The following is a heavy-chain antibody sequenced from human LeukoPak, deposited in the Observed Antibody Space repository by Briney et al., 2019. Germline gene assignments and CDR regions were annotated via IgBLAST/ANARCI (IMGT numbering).Heavy chain of an antibody. D-gene: IGHD2-2*01. CDR2: ISGSGGST. V-gene: IGHV3-23*01. CDR3: AKDSLSQYCSSTSCRFDY. Sequence: QPGGSLRLSCAASGFTFSSYAMSWVRQAPGKGLEWVSAISGSGGSTYYADSVKGRFTISRDNSKNTLYLQMNSLRAEDTAVYYCAKDSLSQYCSSTSCRFDYWGQGTVVTVSS. CDR1: GFTFSSYA. J-gene: IGHJ4*02.